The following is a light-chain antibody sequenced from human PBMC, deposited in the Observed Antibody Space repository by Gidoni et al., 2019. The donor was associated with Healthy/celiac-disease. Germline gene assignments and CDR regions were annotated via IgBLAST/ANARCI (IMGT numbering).Light chain of an antibody. CDR1: TVGDKY. CDR2: QDR. Sequence: SSELTQPPSVSVSPGQTASIPCSGDTVGDKYACWYQQTPGQSPVLVIYQDRKRSSGIPERFSGSNSGNTATRTISGTQARDEADYDCQAGDSSGWVFGGGTKLTVL. V-gene: IGLV3-1*01. CDR3: QAGDSSGWV. J-gene: IGLJ3*02.